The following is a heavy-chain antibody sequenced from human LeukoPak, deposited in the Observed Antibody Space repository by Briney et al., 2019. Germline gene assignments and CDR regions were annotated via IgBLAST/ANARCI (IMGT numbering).Heavy chain of an antibody. CDR3: ARDASYNYDSSGYTL. CDR1: GGSISSNSYY. CDR2: IYYSGST. V-gene: IGHV4-39*07. D-gene: IGHD3-22*01. J-gene: IGHJ4*02. Sequence: SETLSLTCAVSGGSISSNSYYWGWIRQPPGKGLKWIGNIYYSGSTYYNPFLKSRVTISVDTSKNQFSLKLSSVTAADTAVYYCARDASYNYDSSGYTLWGQGTLVTVSS.